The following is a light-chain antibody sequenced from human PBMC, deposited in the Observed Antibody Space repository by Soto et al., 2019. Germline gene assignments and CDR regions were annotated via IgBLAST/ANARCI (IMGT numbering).Light chain of an antibody. J-gene: IGLJ2*01. CDR2: DVS. V-gene: IGLV2-11*01. Sequence: QSVLTQPRSVSGSPGQSVTTSCTGTSSDVGAYDYVSWYQQDPGKAPKVLIYDVSERPSGVPDRFSGSKSDNTASLTISGLQAEDEADYYCSSYAGSYTFVVFGGGTKLTVL. CDR3: SSYAGSYTFVV. CDR1: SSDVGAYDY.